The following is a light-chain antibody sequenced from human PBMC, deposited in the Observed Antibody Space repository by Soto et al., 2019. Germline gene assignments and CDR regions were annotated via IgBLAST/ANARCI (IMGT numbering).Light chain of an antibody. J-gene: IGKJ4*01. CDR1: QSLTTY. CDR3: QQYNKWPLT. Sequence: EVVMTQYPATLSVSPGETATPSFRASQSLTTYLAWYQQKPDQAPRLLIYGISTRATDVPARFSGSGSGTEFTLTISGLQSEDFAVYYCQQYNKWPLTFGGGTKVDIK. V-gene: IGKV3-15*01. CDR2: GIS.